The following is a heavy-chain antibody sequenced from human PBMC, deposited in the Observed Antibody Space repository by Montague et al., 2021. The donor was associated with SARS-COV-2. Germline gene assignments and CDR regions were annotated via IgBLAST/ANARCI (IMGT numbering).Heavy chain of an antibody. CDR2: MYYSWST. D-gene: IGHD2-15*01. J-gene: IGHJ4*02. Sequence: SETLSPTCTVAVGCISSDHQYRSGRRHASGKVPVWIGAMYYSWSTWLNPSLKSRVTISVDTSKNQLSLNLRSVTAADTAVYFCGRVILSATSNPFDCWGPGTLVTVSS. V-gene: IGHV4-39*07. CDR3: GRVILSATSNPFDC. CDR1: VGCISSDHQY.